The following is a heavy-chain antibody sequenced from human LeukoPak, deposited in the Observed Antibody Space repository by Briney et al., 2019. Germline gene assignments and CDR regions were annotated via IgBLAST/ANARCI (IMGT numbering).Heavy chain of an antibody. D-gene: IGHD3-16*01. J-gene: IGHJ4*02. CDR1: GFTFSSYW. V-gene: IGHV3-7*01. CDR3: ARGFMITFGGFIDY. CDR2: IKQDGSEK. Sequence: GGSLRLSCAASGFTFSSYWMSWVRQAPGKGLEWVANIKQDGSEKYYVDSVKGRFTISRDNAKNSLYLQMNSLRAEDTAVYYCARGFMITFGGFIDYWGQGTLVTVSS.